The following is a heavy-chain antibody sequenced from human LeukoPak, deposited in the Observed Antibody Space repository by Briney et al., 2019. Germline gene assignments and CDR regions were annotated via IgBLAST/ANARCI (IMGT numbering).Heavy chain of an antibody. CDR3: ARDYCSSTSCLFDY. CDR1: GYTFTGYH. V-gene: IGHV1-2*06. J-gene: IGHJ4*02. CDR2: INPNSSDT. D-gene: IGHD2-2*01. Sequence: ASVKVSCKASGYTFTGYHMHWVRQAPGQGLEWMGRINPNSSDTNYAQKFQGRVTMTRDTSISTAYMELSRLRFDDTAVYYCARDYCSSTSCLFDYWGQGTLVTVSS.